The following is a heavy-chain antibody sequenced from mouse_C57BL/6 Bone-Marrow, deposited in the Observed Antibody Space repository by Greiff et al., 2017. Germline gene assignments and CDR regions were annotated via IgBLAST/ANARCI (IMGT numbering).Heavy chain of an antibody. CDR3: ARVGYGNYVSYFDY. Sequence: VQLQQPGAELVMPGASVKLSCKASGYTFTSYWMHWVKQRPGQGLEWIGEIDPSDSYTNYNQKFKGKSTLTVDKSSSTAYMQLSSLTSEDSAVYYCARVGYGNYVSYFDYWGQGTTLTVSS. D-gene: IGHD2-1*01. CDR2: IDPSDSYT. CDR1: GYTFTSYW. J-gene: IGHJ2*01. V-gene: IGHV1-69*01.